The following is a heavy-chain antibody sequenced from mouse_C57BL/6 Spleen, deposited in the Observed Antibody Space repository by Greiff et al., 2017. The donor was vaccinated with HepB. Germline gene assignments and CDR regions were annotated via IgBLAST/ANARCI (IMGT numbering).Heavy chain of an antibody. CDR1: GFTFSSYA. V-gene: IGHV5-4*01. D-gene: IGHD1-1*01. J-gene: IGHJ1*03. CDR2: ICDGGSYT. Sequence: EVKLMESGGGLVKPGGSLKLSCAASGFTFSSYAMSWVRQTPEKGLEWVGTICDGGSYTYYPDNVKGRCTISRDNAKNNLYLQMSHLKSEDTAVYYCAREACGSIYWDRDVWGKGTTVTVSS. CDR3: AREACGSIYWDRDV.